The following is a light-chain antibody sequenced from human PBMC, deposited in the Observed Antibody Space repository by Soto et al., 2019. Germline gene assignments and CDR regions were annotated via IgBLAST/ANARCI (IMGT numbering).Light chain of an antibody. CDR3: SSFRSSSTSYV. Sequence: QPASVSGSPGQSITISCTGTSSDIGDSNYVSWYQQHPGKAPKLVIYDVSNRPSGVSNRFSGSKSANTASLTISGLHAEDEADYYCSSFRSSSTSYVFGTGTKVNVL. CDR1: SSDIGDSNY. J-gene: IGLJ1*01. V-gene: IGLV2-14*03. CDR2: DVS.